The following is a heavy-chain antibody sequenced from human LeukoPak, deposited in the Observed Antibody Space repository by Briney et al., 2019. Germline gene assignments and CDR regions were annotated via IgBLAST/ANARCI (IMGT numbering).Heavy chain of an antibody. CDR1: GYTFTGYY. V-gene: IGHV1-2*02. CDR3: ARAGTAAGPYGWFDP. J-gene: IGHJ5*02. CDR2: INPNSGGT. Sequence: ASVKVSFKASGYTFTGYYMHWVRQAPGQGLEWMGWINPNSGGTNYAKKFQGRVTMTRDTSISTAYMELSRLRSDDTAVYYCARAGTAAGPYGWFDPWGQGTLVTVSS. D-gene: IGHD6-13*01.